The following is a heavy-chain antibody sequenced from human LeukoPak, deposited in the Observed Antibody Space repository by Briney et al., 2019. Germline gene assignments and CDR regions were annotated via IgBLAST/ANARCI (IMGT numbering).Heavy chain of an antibody. V-gene: IGHV1-2*02. CDR1: GYTFTDHY. CDR3: ATEGKKQLLQGDAFDV. J-gene: IGHJ3*01. CDR2: MNPSDKGV. Sequence: GASVKVSCKASGYTFTDHYIHWVRQAPGQGLEWMGWMNPSDKGVNYAQKFQGRVAMTRDTSITTAYVEVSTLRSNDTAVYYCATEGKKQLLQGDAFDVWGQGTMISVSS. D-gene: IGHD2-2*01.